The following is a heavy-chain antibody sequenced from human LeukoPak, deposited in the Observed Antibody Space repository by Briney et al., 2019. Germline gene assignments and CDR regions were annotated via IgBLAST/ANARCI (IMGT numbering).Heavy chain of an antibody. V-gene: IGHV4-39*07. Sequence: SETLSLTCTVSGGSISSSRYYWGWIRQPPGKGLEWIGSIHYSGSTYYNPSLKSRVTVSVDTSENQFSLKLSSVAAADTAVYFCVRSRLSDRIVPAAERADDACDMWGQGTMVTVSS. CDR1: GGSISSSRYY. CDR2: IHYSGST. D-gene: IGHD2-2*01. J-gene: IGHJ3*02. CDR3: VRSRLSDRIVPAAERADDACDM.